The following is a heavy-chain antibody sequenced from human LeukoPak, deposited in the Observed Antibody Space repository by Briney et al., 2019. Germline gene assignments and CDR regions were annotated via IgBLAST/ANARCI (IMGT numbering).Heavy chain of an antibody. CDR3: ARSDGGTFDY. Sequence: SETLSLTCTVSGGSISSYYWSWIRQPPGKGLEWIGYIYYSGSTNYNPSLKSRVTISIGTSKNQFSLKLSSVPAADTAMHPCARSDGGTFDYWGQGNLVTVPS. CDR1: GGSISSYY. V-gene: IGHV4-59*01. D-gene: IGHD4-23*01. CDR2: IYYSGST. J-gene: IGHJ4*02.